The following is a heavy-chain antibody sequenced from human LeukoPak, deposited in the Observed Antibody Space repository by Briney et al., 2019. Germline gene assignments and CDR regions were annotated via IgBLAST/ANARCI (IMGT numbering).Heavy chain of an antibody. V-gene: IGHV1-3*01. CDR2: INAGNGNT. D-gene: IGHD3-22*01. Sequence: GASVKVSCKASGYTFTSYAMHWVRQAPGQRLEWMGWINAGNGNTKYSQKFQGRVTMTEDTSTDTAYMELSSLRSEDTAVYYCATERADYYDSSGYGYWGQGTLVTVSS. CDR3: ATERADYYDSSGYGY. J-gene: IGHJ4*02. CDR1: GYTFTSYA.